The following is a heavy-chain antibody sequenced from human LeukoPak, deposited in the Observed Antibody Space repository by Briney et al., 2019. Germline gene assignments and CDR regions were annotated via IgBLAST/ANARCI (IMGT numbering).Heavy chain of an antibody. D-gene: IGHD3-10*01. V-gene: IGHV1-69-2*01. Sequence: GASVKVSCKASGYTFIDYYIHWVQQAPGKGLEWMGRVDPEDGETTYAANFQGRVTITADTSRDTAYMELSSLRSEDTAVYYCYGTPAYSNSGRGYWGQGSLVTVSS. CDR1: GYTFIDYY. J-gene: IGHJ4*02. CDR2: VDPEDGET. CDR3: YGTPAYSNSGRGY.